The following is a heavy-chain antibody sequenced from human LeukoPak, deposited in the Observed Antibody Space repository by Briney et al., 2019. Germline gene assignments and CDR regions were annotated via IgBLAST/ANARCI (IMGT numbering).Heavy chain of an antibody. V-gene: IGHV3-23*01. CDR1: GFTFSSFA. Sequence: GGSLRLSCAASGFTFSSFAMSWVRQAPEKGLEWVSSSSGFAGSIYYADSVKGRFTISRDNSKNTLYLLMTSLRAEDTALYYCAKEGGLQSLPYTWFDPWGQGTLVTVST. J-gene: IGHJ5*02. D-gene: IGHD5-24*01. CDR2: SSGFAGSI. CDR3: AKEGGLQSLPYTWFDP.